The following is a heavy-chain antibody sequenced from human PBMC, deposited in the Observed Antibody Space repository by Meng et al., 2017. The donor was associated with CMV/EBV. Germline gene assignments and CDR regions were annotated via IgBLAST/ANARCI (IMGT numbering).Heavy chain of an antibody. J-gene: IGHJ5*02. CDR2: INPSGGST. Sequence: ASVKVSCKASGYTFTSYYMHWVRQAPGQGLEWMGIINPSGGSTSYAQKFQGRVTMTRDTSTSTVYMELSSLRSEDTAVYYCARDGGIGGEQQLVPGWFDPWGQGTLVTVSS. CDR3: ARDGGIGGEQQLVPGWFDP. D-gene: IGHD6-13*01. CDR1: GYTFTSYY. V-gene: IGHV1-46*01.